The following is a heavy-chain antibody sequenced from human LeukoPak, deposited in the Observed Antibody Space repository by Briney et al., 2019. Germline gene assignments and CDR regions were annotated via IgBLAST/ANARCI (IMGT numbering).Heavy chain of an antibody. V-gene: IGHV4-59*08. CDR1: GGSISSYY. D-gene: IGHD4-23*01. CDR2: IYYSGST. J-gene: IGHJ4*02. CDR3: ARQHGGNSPVFDY. Sequence: PSETLSLTCTVSGGSISSYYWSWIRQPPGKGLEWIGYIYYSGSTNYNPSLKSRVTISVDTSKNQFSLKLSSVTAADTAVYYCARQHGGNSPVFDYWGQGTLVTVSS.